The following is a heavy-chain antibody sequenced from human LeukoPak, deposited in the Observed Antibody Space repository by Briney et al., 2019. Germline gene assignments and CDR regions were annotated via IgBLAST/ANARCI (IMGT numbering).Heavy chain of an antibody. CDR3: ARDSGTNGGAFDY. Sequence: SETLSLTCTVSGGSISNYYWSWIRQPPGKGLDWTGYIYYTGNTNYNPSLKSRVTISVDTSKNHFSLKLSSVTAADTAVYYCARDSGTNGGAFDYWGQGTLVTVSS. D-gene: IGHD5-12*01. CDR2: IYYTGNT. J-gene: IGHJ4*02. CDR1: GGSISNYY. V-gene: IGHV4-59*01.